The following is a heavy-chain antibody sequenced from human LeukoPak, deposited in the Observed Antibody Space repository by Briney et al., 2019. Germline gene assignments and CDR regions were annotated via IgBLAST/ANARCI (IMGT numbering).Heavy chain of an antibody. CDR2: ISSSGSTI. V-gene: IGHV3-48*03. Sequence: GGSLRLSCAASGFTFSSYEMNWVRQAPGKGLEWVSYISSSGSTIYYADSVKDRFTISRDNAKNSLYLQMNSLRAEDTAVYYCASLLTGYSYQIYDILTGYYNAQRDYWGQGTLVTVSS. CDR1: GFTFSSYE. J-gene: IGHJ4*02. CDR3: ASLLTGYSYQIYDILTGYYNAQRDY. D-gene: IGHD3-9*01.